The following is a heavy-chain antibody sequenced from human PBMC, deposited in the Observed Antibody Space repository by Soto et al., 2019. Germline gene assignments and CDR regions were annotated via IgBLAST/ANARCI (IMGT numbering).Heavy chain of an antibody. CDR2: ISGSGGST. V-gene: IGHV3-23*01. Sequence: PGGSLRLSCAASGFTFSSYAMSWVRQAPGKGLEWVSAISGSGGSTYYADSVKGRFTISRDNSKNTLYLQMNSLRAEDTSVYYCAKEGLWFGEFLEGAFDIWGQGTMVTVSS. CDR3: AKEGLWFGEFLEGAFDI. D-gene: IGHD3-10*01. CDR1: GFTFSSYA. J-gene: IGHJ3*02.